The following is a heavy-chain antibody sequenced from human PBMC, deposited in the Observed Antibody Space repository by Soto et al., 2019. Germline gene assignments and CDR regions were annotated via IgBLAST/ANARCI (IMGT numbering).Heavy chain of an antibody. CDR1: GFIFSTYA. CDR2: ISSSGGST. Sequence: GGSLRLSCAASGFIFSTYAMNWVRQAPGEGLEWVSAISSSGGSTFYAESVRGRFTISRDNSVNTLYLQMSSLRTEDTAVYYCAHPRGFGVFDAVDIWGQGTMVTVSS. CDR3: AHPRGFGVFDAVDI. J-gene: IGHJ3*02. D-gene: IGHD3-10*01. V-gene: IGHV3-23*01.